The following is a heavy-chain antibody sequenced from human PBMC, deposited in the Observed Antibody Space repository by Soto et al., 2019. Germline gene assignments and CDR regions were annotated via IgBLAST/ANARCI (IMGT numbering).Heavy chain of an antibody. CDR1: GYTFTRYA. D-gene: IGHD3-22*01. Sequence: ASVKVSCKASGYTFTRYAINWVRQAPGQGLEWMGWISAYNGNTNYPQKLQGRVTMTTDTSTSTAYMELRSLRSDDTAVYYCARSSRYYYDSSGLDYWGQGTLVTVSS. CDR2: ISAYNGNT. V-gene: IGHV1-18*01. J-gene: IGHJ4*02. CDR3: ARSSRYYYDSSGLDY.